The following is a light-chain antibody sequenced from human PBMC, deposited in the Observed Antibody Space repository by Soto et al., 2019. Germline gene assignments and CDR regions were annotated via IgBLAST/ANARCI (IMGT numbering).Light chain of an antibody. J-gene: IGKJ2*01. CDR1: QSISSW. CDR3: QQYNSYLYT. CDR2: DAS. V-gene: IGKV1-5*01. Sequence: DIQMTQSPSTLSASVGDRVTITCRASQSISSWLAWYQQKPGKAPKLLIYDASSLESGVPSRFRGSGSGTEFTLTISSLQPDDFATDYCQQYNSYLYTFGQRTKLEIK.